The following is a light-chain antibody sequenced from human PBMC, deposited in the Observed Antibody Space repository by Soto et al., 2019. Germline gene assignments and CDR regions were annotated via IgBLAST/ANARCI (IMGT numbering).Light chain of an antibody. J-gene: IGKJ4*01. Sequence: DIVMTQPPDSLAVSLGERATLNCKCSQSVLYSSNNKNYLAWYQQKPGQPPKLLIYWASTRESGVPDRFSGSGSGTDFTLTISSLQAEEVAVYYCQQYYSTPLTFGGGTKVDI. CDR2: WAS. V-gene: IGKV4-1*01. CDR1: QSVLYSSNNKNY. CDR3: QQYYSTPLT.